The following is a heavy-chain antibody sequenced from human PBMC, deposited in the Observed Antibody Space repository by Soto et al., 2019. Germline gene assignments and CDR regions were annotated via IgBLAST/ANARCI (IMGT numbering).Heavy chain of an antibody. CDR1: GFTFSSYA. CDR3: AKGPYCSSTSCYSVDAFDI. CDR2: ISGSGGST. V-gene: IGHV3-23*01. Sequence: PGGSLRLSCAASGFTFSSYAMSWVRQAPGKGLEWVSVISGSGGSTYYADSVKGRFTISRDNSKNTLYLQMNSLRAEDTAVYYCAKGPYCSSTSCYSVDAFDIWGQGTMVTVSS. J-gene: IGHJ3*02. D-gene: IGHD2-2*02.